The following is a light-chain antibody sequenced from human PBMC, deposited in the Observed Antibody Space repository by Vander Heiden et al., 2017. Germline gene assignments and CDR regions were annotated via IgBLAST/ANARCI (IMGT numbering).Light chain of an antibody. CDR1: SSDVGTYDH. Sequence: SALTQPPPGPGSPGQPVTISCTGTSSDVGTYDHVSWYQQHPGSTPRLIIYEVRKRPSGVPDRFSGSKSGNTASLTVSGLQSEDEADYYCTSYTGSNNFYVVGTGTRVTVL. V-gene: IGLV2-8*01. CDR3: TSYTGSNNFYV. CDR2: EVR. J-gene: IGLJ1*01.